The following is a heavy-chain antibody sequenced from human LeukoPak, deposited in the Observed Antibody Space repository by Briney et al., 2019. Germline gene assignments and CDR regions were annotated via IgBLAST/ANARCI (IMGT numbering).Heavy chain of an antibody. CDR1: GGSFSGYY. D-gene: IGHD6-19*01. Sequence: SETLSLTCAVYGGSFSGYYWSWIRQPPGKGLEWIGEINHSGSTNYNPSLNSRVTISVDTSKDQFSLRLSSVTAADTAIYYCARAVSGRFDYWGQGTLVTVSS. CDR2: INHSGST. J-gene: IGHJ4*02. V-gene: IGHV4-34*01. CDR3: ARAVSGRFDY.